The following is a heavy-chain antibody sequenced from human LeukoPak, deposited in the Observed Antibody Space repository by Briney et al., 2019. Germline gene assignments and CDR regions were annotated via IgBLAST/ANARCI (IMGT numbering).Heavy chain of an antibody. Sequence: ASVKVSCKASGYTFTSYYMHWVRQAPRQGLEWMGIINPSGGSTSYAQKFQGRVTMTRDTSTSTVYMELSSLRSEDTAVYYCARDFGTFHGMDVWGQGTTVTVSS. CDR3: ARDFGTFHGMDV. CDR2: INPSGGST. CDR1: GYTFTSYY. V-gene: IGHV1-46*01. J-gene: IGHJ6*02. D-gene: IGHD3-16*01.